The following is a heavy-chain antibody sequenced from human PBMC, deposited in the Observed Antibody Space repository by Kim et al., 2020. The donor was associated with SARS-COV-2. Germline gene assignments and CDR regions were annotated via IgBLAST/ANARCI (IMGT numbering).Heavy chain of an antibody. CDR2: I. CDR3: ARGPNYSPFDY. Sequence: IYYADSVRGRLPISRDNDKNSLYLQMNSLRAEDTAVYYCARGPNYSPFDYWGQGTLVTVSS. V-gene: IGHV3-48*03. D-gene: IGHD4-4*01. J-gene: IGHJ4*02.